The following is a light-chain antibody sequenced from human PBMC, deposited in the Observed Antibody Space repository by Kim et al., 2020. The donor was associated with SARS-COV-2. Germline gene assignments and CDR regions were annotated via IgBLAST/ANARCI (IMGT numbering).Light chain of an antibody. CDR1: QPVSGF. CDR3: QNYDTSPMYT. J-gene: IGKJ2*01. V-gene: IGKV3-20*01. Sequence: FSPGDRALLPRRASQPVSGFLARYQQRPGRAPRLLIYGASSRATGIPDRFRGSGAGTDFTLTISRLEPEDFAVYYCQNYDTSPMYTFGQGTKLEI. CDR2: GAS.